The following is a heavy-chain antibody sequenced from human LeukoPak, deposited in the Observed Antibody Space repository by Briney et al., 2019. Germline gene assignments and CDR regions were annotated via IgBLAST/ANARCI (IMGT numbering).Heavy chain of an antibody. V-gene: IGHV1-2*04. D-gene: IGHD4-17*01. CDR1: GYTFTGYY. CDR2: INPNSGGT. CDR3: ATLGGGPYGDTRGYWYFDL. J-gene: IGHJ2*01. Sequence: ASVKVSCKASGYTFTGYYMHWVRQAPGQGLEWMGWINPNSGGTNYAQKFQGWVTMTRDTSISTAYMELSRLRSDDTAVYYCATLGGGPYGDTRGYWYFDLWGRGTLVTVSS.